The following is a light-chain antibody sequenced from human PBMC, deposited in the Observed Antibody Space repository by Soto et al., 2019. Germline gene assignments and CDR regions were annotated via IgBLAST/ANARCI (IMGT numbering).Light chain of an antibody. Sequence: QSVLTQPRSVSGSPGQSVTISCTGTSSDVGAYNFVSWYQHHPGKAPKLIIYDVTERPSGVPDRFSGSKSGNSASLTISGLQTEDEADYYCCSYAGTYSLVFGGGTQLTVL. CDR1: SSDVGAYNF. J-gene: IGLJ2*01. V-gene: IGLV2-11*01. CDR2: DVT. CDR3: CSYAGTYSLV.